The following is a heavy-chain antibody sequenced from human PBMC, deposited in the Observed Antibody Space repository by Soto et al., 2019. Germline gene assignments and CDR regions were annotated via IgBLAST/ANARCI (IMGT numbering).Heavy chain of an antibody. D-gene: IGHD2-15*01. CDR2: ISGSGGNST. CDR1: GFTFSTYA. Sequence: EVQLLESGGGLVQPGGSLRLSCAASGFTFSTYAMSWVRQAPGKGLEWVSAISGSGGNSTFYGDSVKGRFTISRDNSKNTLYLQMNSLGAEDPAVYYCAKGGGSCCFDNWGQGTLVTVSS. CDR3: AKGGGSCCFDN. V-gene: IGHV3-23*01. J-gene: IGHJ4*02.